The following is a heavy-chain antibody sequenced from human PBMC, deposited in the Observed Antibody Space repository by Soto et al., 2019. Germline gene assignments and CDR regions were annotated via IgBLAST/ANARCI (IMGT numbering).Heavy chain of an antibody. V-gene: IGHV4-34*12. J-gene: IGHJ6*02. CDR2: LIHGGST. CDR3: ARSPLSYDYVRQTWREVVDSFDV. Sequence: SETLSLTCAIYNSSLGAFHWTWIRQPPGKGLEWIGELIHGGSTNYNPSLKSRVTFSLDTSKSQFSLHVMSVTAADTAVYYCARSPLSYDYVRQTWREVVDSFDVCGRGTSVTVSS. D-gene: IGHD3-10*02. CDR1: NSSLGAFH.